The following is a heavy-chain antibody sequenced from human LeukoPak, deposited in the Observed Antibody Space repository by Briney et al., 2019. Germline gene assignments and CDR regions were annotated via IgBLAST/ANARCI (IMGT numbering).Heavy chain of an antibody. D-gene: IGHD3-3*01. CDR1: GFTFSSHW. CDR3: AKDNPRLRFLEWLYDY. Sequence: GGSLRLSCAASGFTFSSHWMSWVRQAPGKGLEWVSAISGSGGSTYYADSVKGRFTISRDNSKNTLYLQMNSLRAEDTAVYYCAKDNPRLRFLEWLYDYWGQGTLVTVSS. J-gene: IGHJ4*02. CDR2: ISGSGGST. V-gene: IGHV3-23*01.